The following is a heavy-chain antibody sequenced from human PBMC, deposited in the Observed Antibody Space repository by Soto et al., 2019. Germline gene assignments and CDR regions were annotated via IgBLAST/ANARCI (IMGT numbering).Heavy chain of an antibody. V-gene: IGHV3-11*01. CDR3: ARVSVVVPAADLYFDY. Sequence: GGSLRLSCAASGFTFSDYYMSWIRQAPGKGLEWVSYISSSGSTIYYADSVKGRFTISRDNAKNSLYLQMNSLRAEDTAVYYCARVSVVVPAADLYFDYWGQGTLVTVSS. CDR2: ISSSGSTI. CDR1: GFTFSDYY. D-gene: IGHD2-2*01. J-gene: IGHJ4*02.